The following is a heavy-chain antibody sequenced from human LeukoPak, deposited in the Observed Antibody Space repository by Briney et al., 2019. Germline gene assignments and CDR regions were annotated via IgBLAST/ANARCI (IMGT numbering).Heavy chain of an antibody. V-gene: IGHV4-59*08. CDR3: VRGYSGYPYYLDY. CDR1: GDSISGYY. J-gene: IGHJ4*02. CDR2: ISYSGST. D-gene: IGHD5-12*01. Sequence: SETLSLTCTVSGDSISGYYWTWIRQPPGKGLERIGYISYSGSTSSHPSLKSRVTISLDMSKSQFSLKLTSVTAADTAVYYCVRGYSGYPYYLDYWGQGTLVTVSS.